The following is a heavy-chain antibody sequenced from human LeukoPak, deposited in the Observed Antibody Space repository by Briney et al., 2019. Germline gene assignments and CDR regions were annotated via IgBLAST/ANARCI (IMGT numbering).Heavy chain of an antibody. D-gene: IGHD5-24*01. V-gene: IGHV4-59*01. Sequence: SETLSLTCTVSGGSISSYYWSWIRQPPGKGLEWIGYIYYSGSTNYNPSLKSRVTISVDTSKNQFSLKLSSVTAADTAVYYCARTVEMATNDYWGQGTLVTVSS. CDR3: ARTVEMATNDY. CDR2: IYYSGST. CDR1: GGSISSYY. J-gene: IGHJ4*02.